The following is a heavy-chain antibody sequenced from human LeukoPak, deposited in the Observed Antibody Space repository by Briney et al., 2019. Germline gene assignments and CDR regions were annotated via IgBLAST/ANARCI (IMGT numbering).Heavy chain of an antibody. Sequence: NAGGSLRLSCAASGFTFSSYSMNWVRQAPGKGLEWVSSISSSSNYIYYADSVKGRFTISRDNAKNSLYLQMNSLRAEDTAVYYCAREGRITMNTHWGQGTLVTVSS. D-gene: IGHD3-22*01. CDR3: AREGRITMNTH. CDR1: GFTFSSYS. CDR2: ISSSSNYI. J-gene: IGHJ4*02. V-gene: IGHV3-21*01.